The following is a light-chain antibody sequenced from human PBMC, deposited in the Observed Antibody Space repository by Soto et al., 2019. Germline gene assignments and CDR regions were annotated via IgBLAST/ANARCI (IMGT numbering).Light chain of an antibody. CDR1: SSNIGSNT. CDR3: AAWDDSLNGYVV. J-gene: IGLJ2*01. Sequence: QSVLTQPPSASGTPGQRVIISCSGSSSNIGSNTVNWYQQLPGTAPKLLIYSDTQRPSGVPDRFSGSKSGTSASLAISGLQSEDEADYYCAAWDDSLNGYVVFGGGTSSPS. V-gene: IGLV1-44*01. CDR2: SDT.